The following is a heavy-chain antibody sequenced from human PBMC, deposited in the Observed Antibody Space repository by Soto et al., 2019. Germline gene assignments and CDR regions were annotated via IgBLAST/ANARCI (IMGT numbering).Heavy chain of an antibody. Sequence: SVKVSCKASGGTFSSYTISWVRQAPGQGLEWMGRIIPILGIANYAQKFQGRVTITADKSTSTAYMELSSLRSEDTAVYYCARALDYYDSSGSQVVPDYWGQGTLVTVSS. D-gene: IGHD3-22*01. CDR2: IIPILGIA. CDR1: GGTFSSYT. J-gene: IGHJ4*02. CDR3: ARALDYYDSSGSQVVPDY. V-gene: IGHV1-69*02.